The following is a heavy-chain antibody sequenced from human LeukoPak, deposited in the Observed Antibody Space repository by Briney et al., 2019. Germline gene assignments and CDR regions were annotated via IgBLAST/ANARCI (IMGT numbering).Heavy chain of an antibody. V-gene: IGHV1-2*02. D-gene: IGHD3-22*01. Sequence: VSVKVSCKTSGYTFTVKFLHWLRQAPGQGLEWMGGIEPNSGGAVYGQNFRGRVTVTRDTSVSSAYMELSRLRSDDTAVYYCAIENYYDSSGYPKAFDYWGQGTLVTVSS. J-gene: IGHJ4*02. CDR1: GYTFTVKF. CDR3: AIENYYDSSGYPKAFDY. CDR2: IEPNSGGA.